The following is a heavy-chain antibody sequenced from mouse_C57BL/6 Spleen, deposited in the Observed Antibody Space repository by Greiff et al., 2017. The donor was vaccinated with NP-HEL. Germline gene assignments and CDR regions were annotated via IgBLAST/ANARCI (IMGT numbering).Heavy chain of an antibody. CDR1: GYTFTDHT. CDR3: AKTEGKNYGFDY. CDR2: IYPRDGST. Sequence: VQLQQSDAELVKPGASVKISCKVSGYTFTDHTIHWMKQRPEQGLEWIGYIYPRDGSTKYNEKFKGKATLTADKSSSTAYMQLNSLTSEDSAVYFWAKTEGKNYGFDYWGQGTTLTVSS. J-gene: IGHJ2*01. V-gene: IGHV1-78*01. D-gene: IGHD1-1*01.